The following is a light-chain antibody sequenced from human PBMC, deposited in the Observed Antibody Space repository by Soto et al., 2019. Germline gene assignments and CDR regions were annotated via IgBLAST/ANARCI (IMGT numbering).Light chain of an antibody. Sequence: QPVLTQSSSASGSLGSSVKLTCTLNSGHSTYIIAWHQQQPGMAPRYLMKIERSGSYNKGSGVPDRFSGSSSGADRYLTISNLQSEDEADYYCETWYSNIPVVFGGGTKLTVL. J-gene: IGLJ2*01. V-gene: IGLV4-60*03. CDR3: ETWYSNIPVV. CDR1: SGHSTYI. CDR2: IERSGSY.